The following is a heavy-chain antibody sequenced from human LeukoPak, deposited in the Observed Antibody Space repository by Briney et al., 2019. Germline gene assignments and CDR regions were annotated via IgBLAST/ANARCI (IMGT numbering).Heavy chain of an antibody. J-gene: IGHJ4*02. V-gene: IGHV4-59*01. CDR1: GGSISGYY. Sequence: SETLSLTCTVSGGSISGYYWSWIRQPPGKGLEWIGNIYYSGSTNYNPSLKSRVTISVDVSKNQFSLRLSSVTAADTAVYYCASAARGAEYCTSTSCYTAWYYFDYWGQGTLVTVSS. D-gene: IGHD2-2*02. CDR2: IYYSGST. CDR3: ASAARGAEYCTSTSCYTAWYYFDY.